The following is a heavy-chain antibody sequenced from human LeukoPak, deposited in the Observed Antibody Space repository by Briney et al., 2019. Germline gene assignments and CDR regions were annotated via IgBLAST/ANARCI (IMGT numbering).Heavy chain of an antibody. V-gene: IGHV1-8*01. D-gene: IGHD3-22*01. J-gene: IGHJ3*02. Sequence: ASVKVSCKASGYTFTNYDINWVRQATGQGLEWMGWMNPNSGNTGYAQELQGRVTMTRNSSISTAFMELGSLRSEDTAVYYCARGGTIYDSILEDAFDIWGQGTMVTVSS. CDR2: MNPNSGNT. CDR3: ARGGTIYDSILEDAFDI. CDR1: GYTFTNYD.